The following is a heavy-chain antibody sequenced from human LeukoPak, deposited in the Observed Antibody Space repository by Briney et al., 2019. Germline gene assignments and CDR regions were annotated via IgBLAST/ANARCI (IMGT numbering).Heavy chain of an antibody. V-gene: IGHV3-21*01. CDR2: ITSSSSYI. Sequence: GRSLRLSCAASGFTFSSYSMNWVRQAPGKGLEWVSSITSSSSYIYYADSVKGRFTISRDNAKNSLYLQMNSLRAEDTAVYYCARFLHIRGRDGYNYEVFYYWGQGTLVTVSS. CDR1: GFTFSSYS. D-gene: IGHD5-24*01. J-gene: IGHJ4*02. CDR3: ARFLHIRGRDGYNYEVFYY.